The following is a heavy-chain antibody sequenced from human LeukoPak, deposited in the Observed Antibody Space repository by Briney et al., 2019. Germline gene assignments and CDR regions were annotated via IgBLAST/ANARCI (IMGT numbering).Heavy chain of an antibody. D-gene: IGHD3-3*01. CDR1: GFSVSDYY. CDR2: ISGSGSNI. CDR3: AKDYDGGYLDV. V-gene: IGHV3-11*04. Sequence: WGSLRLSCAASGFSVSDYYRRWIRQAPGKGLEWISDISGSGSNIDKHSRKGRFTISGDNAKNSLYLQMNSLRAEATAVYYCAKDYDGGYLDVWGKGTTVTVSS. J-gene: IGHJ6*03.